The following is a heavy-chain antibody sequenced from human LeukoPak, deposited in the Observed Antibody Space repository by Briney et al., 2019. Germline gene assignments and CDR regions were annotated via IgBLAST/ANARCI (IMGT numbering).Heavy chain of an antibody. J-gene: IGHJ5*02. V-gene: IGHV3-21*01. CDR1: GFTFSSYS. D-gene: IGHD3-3*01. CDR3: ARESAVPSHYDFWSGSYNWFDP. CDR2: ISSSSSYI. Sequence: GSLRLSCAASGFTFSSYSMNWVRQAPGKGLEGVSSISSSSSYIYYADSVKGRFTISRDHAQSSLYLQMNSLRAEDTAVYYCARESAVPSHYDFWSGSYNWFDPWGQGTLVTVSS.